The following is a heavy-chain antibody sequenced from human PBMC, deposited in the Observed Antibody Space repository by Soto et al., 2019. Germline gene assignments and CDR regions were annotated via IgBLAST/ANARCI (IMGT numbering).Heavy chain of an antibody. D-gene: IGHD5-12*01. CDR1: GDSVSSNTAS. J-gene: IGHJ5*02. Sequence: PSQTLSLTCAISGDSVSSNTASWNWIRQSPSRGLEWLGRTYFRSKWYNDYAVSVKSRIIINPDKSKNQLSRQLNSVTPEDTAVYFCAKGGNLRPKTGYAFDPWGQGIMVTVSS. V-gene: IGHV6-1*01. CDR3: AKGGNLRPKTGYAFDP. CDR2: TYFRSKWYN.